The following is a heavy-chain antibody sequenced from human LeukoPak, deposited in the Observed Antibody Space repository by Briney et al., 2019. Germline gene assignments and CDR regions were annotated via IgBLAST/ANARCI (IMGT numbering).Heavy chain of an antibody. J-gene: IGHJ6*03. CDR1: VDSISKNDYY. Sequence: PPETLSLTCIVSVDSISKNDYYWGWIRQPPGKGLESIGTIYYSGNTYYNPSLKSRVTISVDTSKTQFSLRLNSVTAADTAVYYCARAHSWLRFLYYYMDVWGKGTTVTVSS. V-gene: IGHV4-39*07. CDR2: IYYSGNT. D-gene: IGHD5-12*01. CDR3: ARAHSWLRFLYYYMDV.